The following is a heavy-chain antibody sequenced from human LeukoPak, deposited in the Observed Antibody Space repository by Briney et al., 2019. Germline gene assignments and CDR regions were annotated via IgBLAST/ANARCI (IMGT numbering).Heavy chain of an antibody. J-gene: IGHJ4*02. V-gene: IGHV3-11*01. D-gene: IGHD2-8*01. CDR1: GFTFSDYY. Sequence: GGSLRLSCAASGFTFSDYYMSWIRQAPGKGLEWVSYISSSGNTKYYADSVKGRFTISRDNAKNSLYLQMNSLRAEDTAVYYCAKMPAIVLMVYAASFDYWGQGTLVTVSS. CDR3: AKMPAIVLMVYAASFDY. CDR2: ISSSGNTK.